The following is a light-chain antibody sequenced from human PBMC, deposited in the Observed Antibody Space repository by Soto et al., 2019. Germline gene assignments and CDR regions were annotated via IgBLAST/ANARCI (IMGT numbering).Light chain of an antibody. Sequence: QSVLTQHASVSGSPGQSITISCTGTSGDIGRYNRVSWYQQHPGKAPKLIIYEVTDRPSGVSNRFSGSKSGNTASLTISGLQAEDEAEYYCSSYTNINTRACVFGTGTKVTVL. CDR1: SGDIGRYNR. CDR2: EVT. V-gene: IGLV2-14*01. CDR3: SSYTNINTRACV. J-gene: IGLJ1*01.